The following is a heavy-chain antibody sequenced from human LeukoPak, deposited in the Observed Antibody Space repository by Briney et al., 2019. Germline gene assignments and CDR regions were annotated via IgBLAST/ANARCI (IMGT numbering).Heavy chain of an antibody. Sequence: SETLSLTCAVYGGSFSGYYWSWIRQPPGKGLEWIGEINHSGSTNYNPSLKSQVTISVDTSKNQFSLKLSSVTAADTAVYYCARSGYSYGCFGLRSWGQGTLVTVSS. CDR2: INHSGST. V-gene: IGHV4-34*01. J-gene: IGHJ5*02. CDR3: ARSGYSYGCFGLRS. D-gene: IGHD5-18*01. CDR1: GGSFSGYY.